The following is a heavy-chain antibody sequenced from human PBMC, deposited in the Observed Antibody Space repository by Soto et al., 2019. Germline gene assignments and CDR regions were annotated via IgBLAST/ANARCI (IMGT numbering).Heavy chain of an antibody. J-gene: IGHJ2*01. CDR3: ARAYGDYGNWYFDL. CDR2: TYTSGTT. V-gene: IGHV3-53*01. D-gene: IGHD4-17*01. Sequence: EVRLVESGGGLMQPGGSLRLSCAASGFSVSTNYMTWVRQAPEKGLEWVSVTYTSGTTYYADSVKGRFTISRDNSKNTLYLQMDSLRGEDTAVYYCARAYGDYGNWYFDLWGRGTLVTVSS. CDR1: GFSVSTNY.